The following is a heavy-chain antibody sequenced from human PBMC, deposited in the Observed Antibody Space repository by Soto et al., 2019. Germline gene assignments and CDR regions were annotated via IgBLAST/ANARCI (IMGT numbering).Heavy chain of an antibody. D-gene: IGHD3-16*01. V-gene: IGHV4-61*01. CDR2: IYYSGST. CDR3: ARGATDGAYAFDI. Sequence: PSDSLSLTCTVSRSSVSSGSYYWSWIRPPPGKRLEWIGYIYYSGSTNDNPSLKSRVTISVDTSKNQFSLKLSSVTAADTAVYYCARGATDGAYAFDIWGQGTMVT. J-gene: IGHJ3*02. CDR1: RSSVSSGSYY.